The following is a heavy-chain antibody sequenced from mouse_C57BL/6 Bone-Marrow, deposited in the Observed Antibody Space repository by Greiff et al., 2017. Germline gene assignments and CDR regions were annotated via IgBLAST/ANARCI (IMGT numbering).Heavy chain of an antibody. Sequence: EVKLVESGGGLVQPGGSMKLSCVASGFTFSNYWMNWVRQSPEKGLEWVAQIRLKSDNYATHSAESVKGRFTISRDDYKSSVYLQMNNLRAEDTGFYYCTGRAWFAYWGQGTLVTVSA. CDR2: IRLKSDNYAT. J-gene: IGHJ3*01. V-gene: IGHV6-3*01. CDR1: GFTFSNYW. CDR3: TGRAWFAY.